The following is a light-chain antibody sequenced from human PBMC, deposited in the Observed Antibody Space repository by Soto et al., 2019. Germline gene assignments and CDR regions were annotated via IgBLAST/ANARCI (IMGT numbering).Light chain of an antibody. CDR3: QQRSYWPPLT. CDR1: QSVSSD. J-gene: IGKJ4*01. CDR2: DAS. V-gene: IGKV3-11*01. Sequence: EMALTQSPATLSLSPGARATFSCSASQSVSSDLVWSQQKPGQAPRLLIYDASNRATGIPARFSGSGSVTAFTLSISSLEPEDFVVYYCQQRSYWPPLTFGGGTKVESK.